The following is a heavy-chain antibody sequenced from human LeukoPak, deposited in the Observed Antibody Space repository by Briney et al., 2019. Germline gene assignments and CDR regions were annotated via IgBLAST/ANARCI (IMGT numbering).Heavy chain of an antibody. D-gene: IGHD2-2*01. CDR1: GFTVSNNY. CDR3: AKISTPIVVVPAYYYMDV. CDR2: IRYDGSNK. J-gene: IGHJ6*03. V-gene: IGHV3-30*02. Sequence: GGSLRLSCAASGFTVSNNYMSWVRHAPGKGLEWVAFIRYDGSNKYYADSVKGRFTISRDNSKNTLYLQMNSLRAEDTAVYYCAKISTPIVVVPAYYYMDVWGKGTTVTV.